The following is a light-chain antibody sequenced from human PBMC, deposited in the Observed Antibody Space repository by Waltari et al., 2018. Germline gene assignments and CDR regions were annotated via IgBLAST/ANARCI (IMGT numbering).Light chain of an antibody. Sequence: QSALTQPASVSGSPGQSITISCTGTSSDVGSYNLVSWYQQHPDKAPKLMIYEVSNRPSGVSDRFSGSKSGNTASLTISGLQAEEGADYYCCSYAGSDTFVVLGGGTKLTVL. CDR3: CSYAGSDTFVV. CDR1: SSDVGSYNL. J-gene: IGLJ2*01. V-gene: IGLV2-23*02. CDR2: EVS.